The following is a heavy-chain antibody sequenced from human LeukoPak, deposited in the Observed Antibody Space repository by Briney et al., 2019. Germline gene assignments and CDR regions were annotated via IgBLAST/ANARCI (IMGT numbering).Heavy chain of an antibody. CDR3: ARRIVVANDAFDI. J-gene: IGHJ3*02. CDR2: INHSGST. V-gene: IGHV4-34*01. CDR1: GGSFSGYY. Sequence: SETLSLTCAVYGGSFSGYYWSWIRQPPGKGLDWIGEINHSGSTNYNPSLKSRVTISVDTSKNQFSLKLSSVTAADTAVYYCARRIVVANDAFDIWGQGTMVTVSS. D-gene: IGHD3-22*01.